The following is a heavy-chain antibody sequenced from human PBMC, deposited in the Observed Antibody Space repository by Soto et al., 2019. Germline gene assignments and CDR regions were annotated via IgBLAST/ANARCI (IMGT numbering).Heavy chain of an antibody. D-gene: IGHD5-18*01. J-gene: IGHJ4*02. CDR1: GFTFSSYG. V-gene: IGHV3-23*01. Sequence: PGGSLRLSCAASGFTFSSYGMTWARQAPGKGLEWVSAIVGGDGGRSFTKYYADSVKGRFTISKDNSKNMLYLEMNSLRAEDTAVYYCVKNYIQLYFGGQGTLVTVSS. CDR2: IVGGDGGRSFTK. CDR3: VKNYIQLYF.